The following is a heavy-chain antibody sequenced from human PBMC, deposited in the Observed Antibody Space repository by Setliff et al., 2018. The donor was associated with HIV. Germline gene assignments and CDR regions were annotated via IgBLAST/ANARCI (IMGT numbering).Heavy chain of an antibody. CDR1: GVSISNYY. CDR2: MYYSGNT. CDR3: ARDQSDWFY. Sequence: PSETLSLTCTVSGVSISNYYWSWIRQPPGKGLEWIGYMYYSGNTNYNPSLKSRVTISVDTSKSQFSLKLNSGTAADTAVYYCARDQSDWFYWGQGTLVTVSS. J-gene: IGHJ4*02. V-gene: IGHV4-59*01. D-gene: IGHD3-3*01.